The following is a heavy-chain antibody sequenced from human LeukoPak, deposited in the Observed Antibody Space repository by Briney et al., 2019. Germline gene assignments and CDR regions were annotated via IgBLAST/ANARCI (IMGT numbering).Heavy chain of an antibody. J-gene: IGHJ4*02. CDR2: ISSSSSTI. D-gene: IGHD3-22*01. V-gene: IGHV3-48*04. Sequence: GGSLRLSCAASGFTFSSYSMNWVRQAPGKGLEWVSYISSSSSTIYYADSVKGRFTISRDNAKNSLYLQMNSLRAEDTAVYYCARDQGHYYDSSGYPYFDYWGQGTLVTVSS. CDR1: GFTFSSYS. CDR3: ARDQGHYYDSSGYPYFDY.